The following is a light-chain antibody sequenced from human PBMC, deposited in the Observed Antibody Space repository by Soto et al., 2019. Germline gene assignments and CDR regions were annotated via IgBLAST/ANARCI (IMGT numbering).Light chain of an antibody. CDR3: SSYTTTSTVI. J-gene: IGLJ2*01. CDR2: EVS. Sequence: QSALTQPASVSGSPGQSITISCTGTSSVIGGYTFVSWYQQHPGKAPKLLIYEVSKGPSGVSTRFSGSKSGNTASLTISGLQAEDEADYFCSSYTTTSTVIFGGGTQLTVL. CDR1: SSVIGGYTF. V-gene: IGLV2-14*01.